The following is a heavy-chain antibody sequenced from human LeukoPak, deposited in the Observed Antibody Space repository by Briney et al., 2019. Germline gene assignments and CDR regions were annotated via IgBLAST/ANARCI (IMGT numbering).Heavy chain of an antibody. CDR3: ARGGEPLAANTLAY. CDR2: LYSDGNT. CDR1: GFTLITND. D-gene: IGHD1-14*01. J-gene: IGHJ4*02. V-gene: IGHV3-53*01. Sequence: QAGGSLRLSCAASGFTLITNDMTWVRQAPGKGLEWVSVLYSDGNTTYADSVQGRFTISRDNSKNTLYLEMNSLSPDDTAVYYCARGGEPLAANTLAYWGQGTLVTVSS.